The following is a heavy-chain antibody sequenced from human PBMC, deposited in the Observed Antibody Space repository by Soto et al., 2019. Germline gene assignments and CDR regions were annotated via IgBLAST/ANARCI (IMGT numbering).Heavy chain of an antibody. Sequence: QVQLQESGPGLVKPSQTLSLTCTVSGGSISSGGYYWSWIRQHPGKGLEWIGYIYYSGSTYYNPSLKSQVTISVDTSKNQFSLKLSSVTAADTAGYYCARGPDSCHWYFDLWGRGTLVTVSS. J-gene: IGHJ2*01. CDR1: GGSISSGGYY. V-gene: IGHV4-31*01. CDR3: ARGPDSCHWYFDL. D-gene: IGHD2-2*01. CDR2: IYYSGST.